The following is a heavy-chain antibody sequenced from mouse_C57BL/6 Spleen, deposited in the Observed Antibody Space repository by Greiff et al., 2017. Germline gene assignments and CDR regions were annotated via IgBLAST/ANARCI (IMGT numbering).Heavy chain of an antibody. CDR2: IDPETGGT. CDR1: GYTFTDYE. CDR3: TREGNSFDY. V-gene: IGHV1-15*01. J-gene: IGHJ2*01. Sequence: QVQLQQSGAELVRPGASVTLSCKASGYTFTDYEMHWVKQTPVHGLEWIGAIDPETGGTAYNQKFKGKAILTADKSSSTAYMELRSLTSEDSAVYYCTREGNSFDYWGQGTTLTVSS.